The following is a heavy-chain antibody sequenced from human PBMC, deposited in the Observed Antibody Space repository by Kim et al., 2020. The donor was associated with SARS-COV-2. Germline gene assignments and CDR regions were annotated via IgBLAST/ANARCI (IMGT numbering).Heavy chain of an antibody. Sequence: ASVKVSCKASGYTFTSYAMHWVRQAPGQRLEWMGWINAGNGNTKYSQKFQGRVTITRDTSASTAYMELSSLRSEDTAVYYCARDMGELWLDLVGYFDYWGQGTLVTVSS. CDR1: GYTFTSYA. J-gene: IGHJ4*02. V-gene: IGHV1-3*01. D-gene: IGHD3-16*01. CDR3: ARDMGELWLDLVGYFDY. CDR2: INAGNGNT.